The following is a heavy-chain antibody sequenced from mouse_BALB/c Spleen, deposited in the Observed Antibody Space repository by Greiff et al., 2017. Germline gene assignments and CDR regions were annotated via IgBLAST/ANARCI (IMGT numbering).Heavy chain of an antibody. CDR3: ARHDYADY. CDR1: GFTFSSYG. Sequence: EVMLVESGGDLVKPGGSLKLSCAASGFTFSSYGMSWVRQTPDKRLEWVATISSGGSYTYYPDSVKGRFTISRDNAKNTLYLQMSSLKSEDTAMYYCARHDYADYWGQGTTLTVSS. J-gene: IGHJ2*01. CDR2: ISSGGSYT. V-gene: IGHV5-6*01. D-gene: IGHD2-4*01.